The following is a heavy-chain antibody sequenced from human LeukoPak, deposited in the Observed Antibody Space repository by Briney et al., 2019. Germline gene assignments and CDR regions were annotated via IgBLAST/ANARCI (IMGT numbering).Heavy chain of an antibody. D-gene: IGHD3-3*01. Sequence: PSETLSLTCTVSGGSISSYYWSWIRQPPGKGLEWIGSIYYSGSTNYNPSLKSRVTISVDTSKNQFSLKLSSVTAADTAVYYCARDHLANLASRLFDPWGQGTLVTVSS. J-gene: IGHJ5*02. CDR3: ARDHLANLASRLFDP. CDR1: GGSISSYY. V-gene: IGHV4-59*12. CDR2: IYYSGST.